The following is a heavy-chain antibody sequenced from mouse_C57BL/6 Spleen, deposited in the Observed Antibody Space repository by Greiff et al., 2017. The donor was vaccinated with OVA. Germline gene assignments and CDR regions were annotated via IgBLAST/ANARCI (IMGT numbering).Heavy chain of an antibody. CDR3: TTDYYGSSVYWYFDV. CDR1: GFNIKDYY. CDR2: IDPEDGDT. V-gene: IGHV14-1*01. D-gene: IGHD1-1*01. Sequence: VQLKQSGAELVRPGASVKLSCTASGFNIKDYYMHWVKQRPEQGLEWIGRIDPEDGDTEYAPKFQGKATMTADTSSNTAYLQLSSLTSEDTAVYYCTTDYYGSSVYWYFDVWGTGTTVTVSS. J-gene: IGHJ1*03.